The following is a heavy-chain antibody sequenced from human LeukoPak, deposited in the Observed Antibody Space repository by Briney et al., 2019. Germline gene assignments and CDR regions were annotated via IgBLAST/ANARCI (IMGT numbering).Heavy chain of an antibody. J-gene: IGHJ4*02. CDR3: AAGPWELDF. CDR2: IYNGGNT. D-gene: IGHD1-26*01. V-gene: IGHV4-4*09. Sequence: SETLSLTCTVSGVSINTYYASWIRQAPGKGLEFIGFIYNGGNTNYNPSLKSRATISVDTFNNQFSLRLTSVTAADTAMYYCAAGPWELDFWGQGTLVTVSS. CDR1: GVSINTYY.